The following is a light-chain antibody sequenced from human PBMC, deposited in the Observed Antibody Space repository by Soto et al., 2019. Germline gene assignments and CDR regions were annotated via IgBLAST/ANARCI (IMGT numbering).Light chain of an antibody. CDR3: QQYTNTNNPWM. V-gene: IGKV1-5*01. CDR1: QTISTW. J-gene: IGKJ1*01. Sequence: DMRVTQSPPTVSASVGERVTITCRASQTISTWMAWYQQKPGKAPKLLVYDASTLQSGVASRFSGSGSGTEFTLIISGLQPDDSATYYCQQYTNTNNPWMFGQGTKVDIK. CDR2: DAS.